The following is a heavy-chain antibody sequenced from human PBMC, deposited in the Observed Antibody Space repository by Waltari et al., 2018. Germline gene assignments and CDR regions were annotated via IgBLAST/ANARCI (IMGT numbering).Heavy chain of an antibody. V-gene: IGHV4-34*02. J-gene: IGHJ4*02. CDR1: GGSLTGYW. Sequence: QVQLQQWGAGLLKPSETLSLTCAVSGGSLTGYWWNWIRQSTGKGLDWFGLIDYSENTNYNPSFTSRVTISLDKSRNQFSLSLTSVTATDTAVYYCARSGRRVGGLKRSATANTTPEYWGQGALVTVSS. CDR3: ARSGRRVGGLKRSATANTTPEY. CDR2: IDYSENT. D-gene: IGHD1-26*01.